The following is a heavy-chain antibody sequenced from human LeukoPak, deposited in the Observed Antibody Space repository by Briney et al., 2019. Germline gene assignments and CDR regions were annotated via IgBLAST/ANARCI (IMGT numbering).Heavy chain of an antibody. CDR2: IYYSGST. V-gene: IGHV4-59*01. Sequence: SETLSLTCTVSGGSMSSYYWSWIRQPPGKGLEWIGHIYYSGSTNYNPSLKSRVTISVDTSKNQFSLKLSSVTAADTAVYYCASAAGGNFDYWGQGTLVTVSS. D-gene: IGHD6-25*01. CDR1: GGSMSSYY. CDR3: ASAAGGNFDY. J-gene: IGHJ4*02.